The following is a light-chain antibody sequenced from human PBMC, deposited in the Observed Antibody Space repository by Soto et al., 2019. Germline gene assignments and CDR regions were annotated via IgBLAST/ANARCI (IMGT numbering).Light chain of an antibody. Sequence: VMTQSPATLSVSPGERATLSCRASQSISSNLAWYQQKPGQAPRLLMFRTSSRATGFPARFSGSGSGTEFNLTISSLQSEDFGVYYCQQYNNWPRAPFGGGTKVDIX. J-gene: IGKJ4*01. CDR2: RTS. CDR3: QQYNNWPRAP. CDR1: QSISSN. V-gene: IGKV3-15*01.